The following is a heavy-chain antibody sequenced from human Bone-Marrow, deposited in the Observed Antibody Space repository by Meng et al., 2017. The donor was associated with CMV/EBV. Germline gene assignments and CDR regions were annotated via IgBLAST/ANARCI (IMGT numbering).Heavy chain of an antibody. J-gene: IGHJ4*02. D-gene: IGHD3-22*01. CDR1: GYTFTGHY. Sequence: ASVKVSCKASGYTFTGHYMHWVRQAPGQGLEWMGWINPSSGGTKYAQNLQGRVTMTRDTSISTAYMDLSRLRSDDTAVYFCARLLHVPYYDSSGYYDYWGQGTLVTVSS. CDR3: ARLLHVPYYDSSGYYDY. CDR2: INPSSGGT. V-gene: IGHV1-2*02.